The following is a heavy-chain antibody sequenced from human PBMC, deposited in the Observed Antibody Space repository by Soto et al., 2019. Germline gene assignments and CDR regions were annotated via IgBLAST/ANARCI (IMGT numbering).Heavy chain of an antibody. Sequence: SETLSLTCTVSGGSISSYYWSWIRQPPGKGLEWIGYIYYSGSTNYNPSLKSRVTISVDTSKNQFSLKLSSVTAADTAVYYCARLYGDYEYYYYYMDVWGKGTTVTVSS. CDR3: ARLYGDYEYYYYYMDV. V-gene: IGHV4-59*08. J-gene: IGHJ6*03. CDR2: IYYSGST. D-gene: IGHD4-17*01. CDR1: GGSISSYY.